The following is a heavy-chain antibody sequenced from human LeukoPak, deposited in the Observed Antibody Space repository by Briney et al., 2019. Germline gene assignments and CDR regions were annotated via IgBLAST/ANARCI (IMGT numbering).Heavy chain of an antibody. CDR1: GGSISSGDYY. Sequence: SETLSLTCTVSGGSISSGDYYWSWIRQPPGKGLEWIGYIYYSGSTYYNPSLKSRVTISVDTSKNQFSLKLSSVTAADTAVYYCARAAAAKYYYYYGMDVWGQGTTVTVSS. D-gene: IGHD6-13*01. J-gene: IGHJ6*02. CDR2: IYYSGST. V-gene: IGHV4-30-4*01. CDR3: ARAAAAKYYYYYGMDV.